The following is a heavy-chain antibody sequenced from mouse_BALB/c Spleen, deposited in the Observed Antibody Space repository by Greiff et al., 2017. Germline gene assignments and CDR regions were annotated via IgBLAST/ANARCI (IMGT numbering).Heavy chain of an antibody. J-gene: IGHJ3*01. Sequence: EVQLQQSGPGLVKPSQSLSLTCSVTGYSITSGYYWNWIRQFPGNKLEWMGYISYDGSNNYNPSLKNRISITRDTSKNQFFLKLNSVTTEDTATYYCASAYYRYDAAWFAYWGQGTLVTVSA. CDR3: ASAYYRYDAAWFAY. CDR2: ISYDGSN. D-gene: IGHD2-14*01. V-gene: IGHV3-6*02. CDR1: GYSITSGYY.